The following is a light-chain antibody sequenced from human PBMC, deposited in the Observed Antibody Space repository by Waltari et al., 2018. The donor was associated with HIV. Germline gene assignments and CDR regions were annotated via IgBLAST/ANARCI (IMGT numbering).Light chain of an antibody. CDR1: NSAIGPYNR. CDR3: SSYTTTTARV. V-gene: IGLV2-18*02. J-gene: IGLJ1*01. Sequence: QSALPQPLAVSGSPGQSVTISCTGTNSAIGPYNRVCWYNHKPGTVHKLMIYDFNSRPSGVPDRFSGSKSGNTASLTISGLQAEDEGDYYCSSYTTTTARVFGTGTKVTVL. CDR2: DFN.